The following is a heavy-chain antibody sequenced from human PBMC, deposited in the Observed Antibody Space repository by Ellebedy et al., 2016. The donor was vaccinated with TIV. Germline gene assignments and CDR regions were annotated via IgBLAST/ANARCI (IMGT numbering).Heavy chain of an antibody. V-gene: IGHV1-2*02. CDR2: INPNSGGT. Sequence: AASVKVSCKASGYTFTGYYMHWVRQAPGQGLEWMGWINPNSGGTNYAQKFQGRVTMTRDTSISTAYMELSRRRSDDTAVYYCARTRGYSGYDSYGMDVWGQGTTVTVSS. J-gene: IGHJ6*02. CDR3: ARTRGYSGYDSYGMDV. D-gene: IGHD5-12*01. CDR1: GYTFTGYY.